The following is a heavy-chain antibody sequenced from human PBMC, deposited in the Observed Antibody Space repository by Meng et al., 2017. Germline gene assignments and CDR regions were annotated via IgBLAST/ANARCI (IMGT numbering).Heavy chain of an antibody. D-gene: IGHD3-22*01. V-gene: IGHV1-69*13. CDR1: GDTFTSYD. CDR2: IIPIFGTA. CDR3: ARAGTYYYDSSGYYTLDY. J-gene: IGHJ4*02. Sequence: SVKVSCKASGDTFTSYDINWVRQATGQGLEWMGGIIPIFGTANYAQKFQGRVTITADESTSTAYMELSSLRSEDTAVYYCARAGTYYYDSSGYYTLDYWGQGTLVTVSS.